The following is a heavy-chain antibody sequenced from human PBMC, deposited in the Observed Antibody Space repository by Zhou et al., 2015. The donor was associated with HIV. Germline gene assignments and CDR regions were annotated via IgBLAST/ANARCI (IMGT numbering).Heavy chain of an antibody. V-gene: IGHV1-69*08. CDR1: GGTFSSYT. J-gene: IGHJ6*02. D-gene: IGHD2-2*01. CDR3: ARDLGYCSSTSCYPKNYYYYGMDV. CDR2: IIPILGIA. Sequence: QVQLVQSGAEVKKPGSSVKVSCKASGGTFSSYTISWVRQAPGQGLEWMGRIIPILGIANYAQKFQGRVTITADKSTSTAYMELSSLRSEDTAVYYCARDLGYCSSTSCYPKNYYYYGMDVWGQGTTVTVSS.